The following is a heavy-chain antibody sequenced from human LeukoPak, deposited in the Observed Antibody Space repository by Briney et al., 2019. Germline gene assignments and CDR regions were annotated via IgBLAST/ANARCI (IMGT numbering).Heavy chain of an antibody. CDR2: ISGDGGST. CDR1: GFTFDDYA. D-gene: IGHD3-3*01. CDR3: ARVGVSAFITTDY. V-gene: IGHV3-43*02. J-gene: IGHJ4*02. Sequence: GGSLRLSCAASGFTFDDYAMHWVRQAPGKGLEWVSLISGDGGSTYYADSVKGRFTISRDNAKNSLYLQMNSLRAEDTAVYYCARVGVSAFITTDYWGQGTLVTVSS.